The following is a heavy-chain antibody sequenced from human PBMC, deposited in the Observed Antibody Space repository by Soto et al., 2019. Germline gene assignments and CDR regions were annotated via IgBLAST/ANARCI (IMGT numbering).Heavy chain of an antibody. V-gene: IGHV3-23*01. CDR1: GFTFSSYS. J-gene: IGHJ3*02. Sequence: GGSLRLSCAASGFTFSSYSMNWVRQAPGKGLEWVSAISGGGGSTYYADSVKGRFTISRDNSKNTLYLQMNSLRAEDTAVYYCAKDFFAISGVVIAPGAFDIWGQGTMVTVSS. CDR3: AKDFFAISGVVIAPGAFDI. D-gene: IGHD3-3*01. CDR2: ISGGGGST.